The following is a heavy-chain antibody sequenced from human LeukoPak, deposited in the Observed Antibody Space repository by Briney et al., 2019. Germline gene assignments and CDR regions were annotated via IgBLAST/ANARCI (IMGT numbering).Heavy chain of an antibody. CDR2: IYYSGST. CDR1: GGSISSGVYY. J-gene: IGHJ5*02. V-gene: IGHV4-30-4*01. CDR3: ARDGSWFGELFGNWFDP. Sequence: PSETLSLICTVSGGSISSGVYYWSWIRQPPGKGQVWIGYIYYSGSTYYNPSLKSRVTISVDTSKNQFSLKLSSVTAADTAGYYCARDGSWFGELFGNWFDPWGQGTLVTVSS. D-gene: IGHD3-10*01.